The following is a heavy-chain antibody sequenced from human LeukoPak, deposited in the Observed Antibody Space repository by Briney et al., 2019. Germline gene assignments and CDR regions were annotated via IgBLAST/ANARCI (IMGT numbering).Heavy chain of an antibody. D-gene: IGHD1-26*01. CDR1: GGSISSYY. J-gene: IGHJ4*02. Sequence: SETLSLTCTVSGGSISSYYWSWIRQPPGKGLEWIGYIYYSGSTNYNPSLKSRVTISVDTSKNQFSLKLSSVTAADTAVYYCARRVVGTSSGAYYFDYWGQGTLVTVSS. CDR3: ARRVVGTSSGAYYFDY. V-gene: IGHV4-59*01. CDR2: IYYSGST.